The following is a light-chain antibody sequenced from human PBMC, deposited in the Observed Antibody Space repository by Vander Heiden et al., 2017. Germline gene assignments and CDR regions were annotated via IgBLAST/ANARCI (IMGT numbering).Light chain of an antibody. CDR3: QAWDSSTYVV. Sequence: SYELTQPPSVSVSPGQTASITCSADKLGDKYACWYQQKPGQSPVLVIDQDSKRPSGIPERFSGSNSGNTATLTISGTQAMDEADYYFQAWDSSTYVVFGGGTKLTVL. CDR2: QDS. V-gene: IGLV3-1*01. J-gene: IGLJ2*01. CDR1: KLGDKY.